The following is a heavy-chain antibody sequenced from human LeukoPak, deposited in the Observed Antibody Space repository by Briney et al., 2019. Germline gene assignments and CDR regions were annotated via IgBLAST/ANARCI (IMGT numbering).Heavy chain of an antibody. CDR2: IYSGGTT. J-gene: IGHJ4*02. V-gene: IGHV3-53*05. CDR3: AKDGGRGVMDY. Sequence: PGGSLRLSCAASGFTVSSNYMSWVRQAPGKGLESVSVIYSGGTTYYADSVKGRFTLSRDNSKNTLYLQMNSLRAEDTAVYYCAKDGGRGVMDYWGQGTLVIVSS. CDR1: GFTVSSNY. D-gene: IGHD3-16*01.